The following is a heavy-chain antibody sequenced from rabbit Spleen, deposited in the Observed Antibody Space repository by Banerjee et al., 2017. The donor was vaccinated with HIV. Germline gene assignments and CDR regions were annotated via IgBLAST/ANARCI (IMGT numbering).Heavy chain of an antibody. CDR2: IYAGSSGTT. D-gene: IGHD1-1*01. V-gene: IGHV1S45*01. CDR1: GLDFSSSYW. CDR3: ARDLVAVIGWNFNL. Sequence: EESGGDLVQPEGSLTLTCKASGLDFSSSYWICWVRQAPGKGLEWIACIYAGSSGTTYYASWAEGRFIMSRTSSTTVTLQMTSLTAADTATYFCARDLVAVIGWNFNLWGQGTLVTVS. J-gene: IGHJ4*01.